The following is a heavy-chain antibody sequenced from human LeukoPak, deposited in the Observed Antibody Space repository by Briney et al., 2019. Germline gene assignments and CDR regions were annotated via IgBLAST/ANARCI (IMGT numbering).Heavy chain of an antibody. V-gene: IGHV3-30*14. CDR1: GFTFSSYA. D-gene: IGHD3-10*01. J-gene: IGHJ5*02. CDR3: ARGITMVRGVILGGNGLFDP. CDR2: ISYDGSNK. Sequence: GGSLRLSCAASGFTFSSYAMHWVRQAPGKGLEWVAVISYDGSNKYYADSVKGRFTISRDNSKNTLYLQMNSLRAEDTAVYYCARGITMVRGVILGGNGLFDPWGQGTLVTVSS.